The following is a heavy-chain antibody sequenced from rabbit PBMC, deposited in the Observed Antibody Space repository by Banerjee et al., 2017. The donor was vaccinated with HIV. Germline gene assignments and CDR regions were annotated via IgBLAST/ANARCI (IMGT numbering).Heavy chain of an antibody. CDR1: GFSFSNKYV. Sequence: QEQLVEYGGDLVKPGASLTLTCKASGFSFSNKYVMCWVRQAPGKGLEWIACINTSSGNTVYASWAKGRFTISKTSSTTVTLQMTSLTAADTATYFCTRWDTYHSSSGDYNLWGQGTLVTVS. CDR3: TRWDTYHSSSGDYNL. CDR2: INTSSGNT. D-gene: IGHD1-1*01. V-gene: IGHV1S45*01. J-gene: IGHJ4*01.